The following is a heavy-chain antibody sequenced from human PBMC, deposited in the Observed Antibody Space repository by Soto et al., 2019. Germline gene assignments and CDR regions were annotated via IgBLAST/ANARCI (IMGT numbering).Heavy chain of an antibody. CDR3: ARWVSVAVAQQWFDP. CDR1: GFTFSSYG. J-gene: IGHJ5*02. V-gene: IGHV3-33*01. CDR2: IWYDGSNK. D-gene: IGHD6-19*01. Sequence: GGSLRLSCAASGFTFSSYGMHLVRQAPGKGLEWVAVIWYDGSNKYYADSVKGRFTISRDNSKNTLYLQMNSLRAEDTAVYYCARWVSVAVAQQWFDPWGQGTLVTVSS.